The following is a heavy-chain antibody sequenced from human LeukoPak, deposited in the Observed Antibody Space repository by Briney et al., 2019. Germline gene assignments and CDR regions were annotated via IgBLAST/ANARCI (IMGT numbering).Heavy chain of an antibody. Sequence: ASVKISCKASGYTFTGYYMHWVRQAPGQGLGWKGWIHPNSGGTNYAQKYQGRVTMTRDTSISTAYMELSRLRSDDTAVYYCARISGYYDSSGYYSVDDYWGQGTLVTVSS. V-gene: IGHV1-2*02. CDR3: ARISGYYDSSGYYSVDDY. CDR2: IHPNSGGT. J-gene: IGHJ4*02. D-gene: IGHD3-22*01. CDR1: GYTFTGYY.